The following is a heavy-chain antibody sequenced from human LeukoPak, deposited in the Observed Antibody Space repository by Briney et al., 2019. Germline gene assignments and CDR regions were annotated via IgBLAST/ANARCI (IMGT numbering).Heavy chain of an antibody. CDR3: ARAGYSGYDFLA. J-gene: IGHJ5*02. V-gene: IGHV3-33*01. D-gene: IGHD5-12*01. CDR1: GFTFSSSG. CDR2: ILYNGSNK. Sequence: GGSLRLSCAASGFTFSSSGMHWVRQAPGKGLEWVAVILYNGSNKYYADSVKGRFTISRDNSKNTLYLQMNSLRVEDTAVYYCARAGYSGYDFLAWGQGTLVTVSS.